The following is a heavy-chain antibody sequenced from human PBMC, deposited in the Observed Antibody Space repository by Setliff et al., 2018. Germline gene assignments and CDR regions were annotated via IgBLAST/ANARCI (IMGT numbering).Heavy chain of an antibody. CDR1: GFTFSSYT. Sequence: GGSLRLSCAASGFTFSSYTMSWVRQAPGKGLEWVSAISGSGGNTYYADSVKGRFTISRDNSNNTLYLQMNSLRADDTATYYCAKDDQVRGHNLDYWGQGTLVTVSS. D-gene: IGHD3-10*01. J-gene: IGHJ4*02. V-gene: IGHV3-23*01. CDR2: ISGSGGNT. CDR3: AKDDQVRGHNLDY.